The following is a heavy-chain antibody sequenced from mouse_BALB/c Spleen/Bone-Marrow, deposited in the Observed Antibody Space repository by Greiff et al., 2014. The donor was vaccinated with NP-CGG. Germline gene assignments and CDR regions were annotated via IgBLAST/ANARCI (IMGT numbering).Heavy chain of an antibody. V-gene: IGHV14-4*02. D-gene: IGHD2-14*01. CDR3: SARDYRYEGYAMDN. CDR1: GLNIKDYY. Sequence: EVKLVESGAELVRSGASVKLSCTASGLNIKDYYMYWVKQRPEQGLEWIGWIDPENGDTEYAPKFQGKATMTADTSSNTAYLQLSSLTSEDTAVYYCSARDYRYEGYAMDNWGQGTSVTVSS. CDR2: IDPENGDT. J-gene: IGHJ4*01.